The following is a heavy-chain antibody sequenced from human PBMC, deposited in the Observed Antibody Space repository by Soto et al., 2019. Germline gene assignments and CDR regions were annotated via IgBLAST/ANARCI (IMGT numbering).Heavy chain of an antibody. CDR1: SGSISNADYY. CDR3: ARARLSRSFDS. CDR2: IYYSGST. Sequence: SETLSLTCTVSSGSISNADYYWSWIRQPPGKGLEWIGYIYYSGSTYYNPSLKSRLTISIDTSRNQFSLDLSSVTAADTAVYYCARARLSRSFDSWGQGTLVTVSS. J-gene: IGHJ4*02. V-gene: IGHV4-30-4*01. D-gene: IGHD3-16*02.